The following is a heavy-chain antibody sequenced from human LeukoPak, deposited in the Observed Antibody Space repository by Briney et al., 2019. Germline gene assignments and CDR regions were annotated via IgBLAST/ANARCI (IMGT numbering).Heavy chain of an antibody. CDR3: AKAPIYGDYVTVWYFDL. D-gene: IGHD4-17*01. Sequence: AGGSLRLSCAASGFTFSSYAMSWVRQAPGKGLEWVSAISGSGGSTYYADSVKGRFTISRDNSKNTLYLQMNSLRAEDTAVYYCAKAPIYGDYVTVWYFDLWGRGTLVTVSS. J-gene: IGHJ2*01. CDR2: ISGSGGST. CDR1: GFTFSSYA. V-gene: IGHV3-23*01.